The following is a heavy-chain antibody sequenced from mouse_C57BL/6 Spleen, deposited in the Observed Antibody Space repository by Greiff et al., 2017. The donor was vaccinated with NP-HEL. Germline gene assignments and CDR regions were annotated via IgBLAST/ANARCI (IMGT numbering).Heavy chain of an antibody. CDR3: ARPIGRGYWYFDV. CDR1: GYTFTSYW. V-gene: IGHV1-59*01. CDR2: IDPSDSYT. Sequence: QVQLQQPGAELVRPGTSVKLSCKASGYTFTSYWMHWVKQRPGQGLEWIGVIDPSDSYTNYNQKFKGKATLTVDTSSSTAYMQLSSLTSEDSAVYYCARPIGRGYWYFDVWGTGTTVTVSS. J-gene: IGHJ1*03. D-gene: IGHD2-14*01.